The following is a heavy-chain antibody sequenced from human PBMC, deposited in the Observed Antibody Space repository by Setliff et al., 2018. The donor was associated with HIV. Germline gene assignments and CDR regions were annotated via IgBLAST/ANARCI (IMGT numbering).Heavy chain of an antibody. V-gene: IGHV4-34*01. CDR2: INHDRTT. J-gene: IGHJ6*03. CDR3: ARGSRQLTIFGVVFKTNYYFIDV. CDR1: GGSFSGYY. D-gene: IGHD3-3*01. Sequence: TLSLTCAVYGGSFSGYYWSWIRQPPGKGLEWIGEINHDRTTNYNPSLKSRVTISVDTSKNQFSLTLNSVTAADTAVYYCARGSRQLTIFGVVFKTNYYFIDVWGKGTAVTVSS.